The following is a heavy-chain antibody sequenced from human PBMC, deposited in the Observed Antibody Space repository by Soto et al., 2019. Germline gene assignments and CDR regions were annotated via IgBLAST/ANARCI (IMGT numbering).Heavy chain of an antibody. D-gene: IGHD3-10*01. Sequence: SQTLSLTCAISGDSVSSNSAAWNWIRQSPSRGLEWLGRTYYRSKWYNDYAVSVKSRITINPDTSKNQFSLQLNSVTPEDTAVYYCARMHFGSGSYYYYYYYYMDVWGKGTTVTVSS. CDR2: TYYRSKWYN. V-gene: IGHV6-1*01. J-gene: IGHJ6*03. CDR1: GDSVSSNSAA. CDR3: ARMHFGSGSYYYYYYYYMDV.